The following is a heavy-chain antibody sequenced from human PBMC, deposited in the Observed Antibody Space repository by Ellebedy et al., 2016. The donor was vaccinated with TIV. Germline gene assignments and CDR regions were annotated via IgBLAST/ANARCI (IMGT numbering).Heavy chain of an antibody. Sequence: PGGSLRLSCAASGFPFSSYWMHWVRQAPGKGLVWVSRINTDGRNIDYADSVKGRFTISRDNAKNTLYLQMNSLRLEDTGVYFCARAGSYRFDYWGQGSLVTVSS. CDR1: GFPFSSYW. CDR2: INTDGRNI. J-gene: IGHJ4*02. CDR3: ARAGSYRFDY. V-gene: IGHV3-74*01. D-gene: IGHD1-26*01.